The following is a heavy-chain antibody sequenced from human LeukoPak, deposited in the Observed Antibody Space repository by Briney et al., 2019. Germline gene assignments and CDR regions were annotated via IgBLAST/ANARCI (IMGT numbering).Heavy chain of an antibody. CDR2: IYSGGST. D-gene: IGHD6-13*01. V-gene: IGHV3-53*04. CDR1: GFTVSSNY. Sequence: SGGSLGLSCAASGFTVSSNYMSWVRQAPGKGLEWVSVIYSGGSTYYADSVKGRFTISRHNSKNTLYLQMNSLRAEDTAVYYCARLGIAAAGTNWFDPWGQGTLVTVSS. CDR3: ARLGIAAAGTNWFDP. J-gene: IGHJ5*02.